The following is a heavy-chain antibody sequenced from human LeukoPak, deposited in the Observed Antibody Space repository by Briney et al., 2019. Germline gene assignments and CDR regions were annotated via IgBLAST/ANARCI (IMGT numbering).Heavy chain of an antibody. Sequence: PGGSLRLSYAASGFTFSSYGMHWVRQAPGKGLEWVAVISYDGSNKYYADSVKGRFTISRDNSKNTLYLQMNSLRAEDTAVYYCAKDDWEGDYWGQGTLVTVSS. V-gene: IGHV3-30*18. CDR3: AKDDWEGDY. D-gene: IGHD3-9*01. CDR2: ISYDGSNK. CDR1: GFTFSSYG. J-gene: IGHJ4*02.